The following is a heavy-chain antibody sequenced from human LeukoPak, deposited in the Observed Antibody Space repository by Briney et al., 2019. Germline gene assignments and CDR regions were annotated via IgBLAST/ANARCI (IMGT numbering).Heavy chain of an antibody. J-gene: IGHJ4*02. CDR3: ARDNGGYNYDF. CDR1: GFTFSSYS. V-gene: IGHV3-48*01. D-gene: IGHD5-24*01. CDR2: ITSSSTNI. Sequence: PGGSLRLSCAASGFTFSSYSMNWVRQAPGKGLEWVSYITSSSTNIYYANSVKGRFTISRDNSMNTLFLQMNSLRAEDTAVYYCARDNGGYNYDFWGQGTLVTVSS.